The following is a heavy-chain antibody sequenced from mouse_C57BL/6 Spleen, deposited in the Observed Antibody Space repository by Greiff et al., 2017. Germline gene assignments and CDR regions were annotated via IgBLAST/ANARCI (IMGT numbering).Heavy chain of an antibody. V-gene: IGHV1-22*01. Sequence: EVQLQQSGPELVKPGASVKMSCKASGYTFTDYNMHWVKQSHGKSLEWIGYINPNNGGTSYNQKFKGKATLTVNKSSTTAYLVLRSLTSEDSAVYYCASGTGTRYFEVWGTGTTVTVSS. CDR2: INPNNGGT. D-gene: IGHD2-14*01. J-gene: IGHJ1*03. CDR3: ASGTGTRYFEV. CDR1: GYTFTDYN.